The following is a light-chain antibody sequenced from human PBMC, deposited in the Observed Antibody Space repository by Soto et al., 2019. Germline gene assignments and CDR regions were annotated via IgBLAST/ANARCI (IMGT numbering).Light chain of an antibody. CDR3: QQYGSSGT. CDR1: QGLGTN. Sequence: EVLTTQSPATLSVSPWERATLACRASQGLGTNLAWYQQKPGQAPRLLIYAASTRATGVPGRFSGSGSGTEFTLTISSLQSEDFAVYYCQQYGSSGTFGQGTKVDIK. CDR2: AAS. J-gene: IGKJ1*01. V-gene: IGKV3-15*01.